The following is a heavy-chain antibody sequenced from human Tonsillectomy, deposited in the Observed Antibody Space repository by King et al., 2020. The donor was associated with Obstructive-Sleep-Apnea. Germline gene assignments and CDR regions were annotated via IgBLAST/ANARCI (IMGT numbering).Heavy chain of an antibody. D-gene: IGHD2-15*01. Sequence: VELVESGGGVVQPGRSLRLSCAASGLTFSSYAMHWVRQAPGKGLEWVAVISYDGSNKYYADSVKGRFTISRDNSKNTLYVQMNSLRAEDTAVYYCARSGSCSGGSCHRVDAYVYYYYGMDVWGQGTTVTVSS. CDR1: GLTFSSYA. J-gene: IGHJ6*02. V-gene: IGHV3-30*04. CDR2: ISYDGSNK. CDR3: ARSGSCSGGSCHRVDAYVYYYYGMDV.